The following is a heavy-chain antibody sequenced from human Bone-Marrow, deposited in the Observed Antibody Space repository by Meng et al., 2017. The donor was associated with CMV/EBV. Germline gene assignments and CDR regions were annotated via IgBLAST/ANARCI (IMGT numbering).Heavy chain of an antibody. CDR1: GFTFSSYA. V-gene: IGHV4-34*01. D-gene: IGHD1-26*01. CDR2: INHSGST. CDR3: ASESATYLGGRIYYHGMDV. J-gene: IGHJ6*02. Sequence: ESLKISCAASGFTFSSYAMSWFRQAPGKGLEWIGEINHSGSTNYNPSLKSRVTISVDKSKNPFSLRLTSVTAADTAVYYCASESATYLGGRIYYHGMDVWGQGTTVTVSS.